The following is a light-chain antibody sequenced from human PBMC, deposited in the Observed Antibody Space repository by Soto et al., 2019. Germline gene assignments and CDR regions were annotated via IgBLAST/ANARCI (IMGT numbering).Light chain of an antibody. CDR2: ATS. J-gene: IGKJ1*01. CDR1: QSVNSN. CDR3: QQYHNWPPA. V-gene: IGKV3-15*01. Sequence: EMVMTQSPATLSLSPGERAILSCRASQSVNSNLAWYQKKPGQPPRLLIFATSARATDIPARFSGSGSGTEYTLTINTLQSEDFAVYYCQQYHNWPPAFGQGTTVEI.